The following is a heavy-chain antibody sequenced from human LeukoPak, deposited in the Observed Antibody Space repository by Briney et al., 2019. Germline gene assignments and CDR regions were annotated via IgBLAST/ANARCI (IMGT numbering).Heavy chain of an antibody. CDR1: GFDFNTYE. V-gene: IGHV3-64*01. CDR2: ISSNGGST. D-gene: IGHD7-27*01. Sequence: GGSLRLSCVASGFDFNTYEMKWVRQAPGKGLEYVSAISSNGGSTYYANSVKGRFTISRDNSKNTLYLQMGSLRAEDMAVYYCARVFNPGVAFDIWGQGTMVTVSS. CDR3: ARVFNPGVAFDI. J-gene: IGHJ3*02.